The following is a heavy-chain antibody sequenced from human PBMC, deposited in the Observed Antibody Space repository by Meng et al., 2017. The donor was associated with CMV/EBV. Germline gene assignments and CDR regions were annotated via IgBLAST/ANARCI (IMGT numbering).Heavy chain of an antibody. CDR3: ARGQVDRLSFDY. J-gene: IGHJ4*02. CDR1: GFTFSSYG. Sequence: GESLKISCAASGFTFSSYGMHWVRQAPGKGLDWVAFIRYDGSNRYYADSVKGRFTISRDNSKNTLYLQMNSLRPEDTAVYYCARGQVDRLSFDYWGQGTLVTVSS. CDR2: IRYDGSNR. V-gene: IGHV3-30*02. D-gene: IGHD3/OR15-3a*01.